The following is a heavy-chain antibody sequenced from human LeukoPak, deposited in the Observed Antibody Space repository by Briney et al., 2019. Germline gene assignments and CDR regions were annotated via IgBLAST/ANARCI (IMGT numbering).Heavy chain of an antibody. V-gene: IGHV1-18*04. D-gene: IGHD2-15*01. CDR1: GYTFTSYY. CDR3: ARAYCSGGSCYSDFIRPNWFDP. Sequence: ASVKVSCKASGYTFTSYYMHWVRQAPGQGLEWMGWISAYNGNTNYAQKLQGRVTMTTDTSTSTAYMELRSLRSDDTAVYYCARAYCSGGSCYSDFIRPNWFDPWGQGTLVTVSS. J-gene: IGHJ5*02. CDR2: ISAYNGNT.